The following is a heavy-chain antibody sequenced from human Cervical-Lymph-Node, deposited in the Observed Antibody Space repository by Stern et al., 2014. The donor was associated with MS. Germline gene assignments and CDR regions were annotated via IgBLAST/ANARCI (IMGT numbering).Heavy chain of an antibody. Sequence: QVHLVESGPGLVKPSETLSLTCTVSGGSISSSTYYWVWIRQPPGKGLEWIGTIYYSGSTYYNPSLRSRVTLSVDTSKNQFHTELSSVTAADTAVYYCARRHGYNSNYYYGLDVWGQGTTVTVSS. V-gene: IGHV4-39*01. CDR3: ARRHGYNSNYYYGLDV. CDR2: IYYSGST. D-gene: IGHD5-24*01. J-gene: IGHJ6*02. CDR1: GGSISSSTYY.